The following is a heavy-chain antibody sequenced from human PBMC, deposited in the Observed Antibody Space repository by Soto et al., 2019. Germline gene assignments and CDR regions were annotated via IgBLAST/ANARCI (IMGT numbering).Heavy chain of an antibody. CDR3: AKDRPSGSRPYYYGMDV. CDR2: ISYDGSNK. CDR1: GFTFSSYG. J-gene: IGHJ6*02. D-gene: IGHD1-26*01. Sequence: QVQLVESGGGVVQPGRSLSLSCAASGFTFSSYGMHWVRQAPGKGLEWVAVISYDGSNKYYADSVKGRFTISRDNSKNTLYLQMNSLRAEDTAVYYCAKDRPSGSRPYYYGMDVWGQGTTVTVSS. V-gene: IGHV3-30*18.